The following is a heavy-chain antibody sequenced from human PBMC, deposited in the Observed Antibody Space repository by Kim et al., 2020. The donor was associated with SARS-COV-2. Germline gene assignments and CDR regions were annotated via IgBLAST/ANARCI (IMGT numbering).Heavy chain of an antibody. D-gene: IGHD2-21*01. V-gene: IGHV3-23*01. J-gene: IGHJ4*02. CDR2: IDGSDGTT. Sequence: GGSLRLSCTTSGFTFTGHAMSWVRQAPGKGLEWVSSIDGSDGTTYYVDSVRGRFTISRDDSKNTLYLPMSALRGDDTAVYYCMKGGWGWIWDHWGQGTLV. CDR1: GFTFTGHA. CDR3: MKGGWGWIWDH.